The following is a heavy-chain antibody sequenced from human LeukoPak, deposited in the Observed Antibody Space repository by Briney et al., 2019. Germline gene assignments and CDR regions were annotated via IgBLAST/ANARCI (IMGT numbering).Heavy chain of an antibody. V-gene: IGHV1-18*04. CDR2: ISAYNGNT. CDR1: GNTFTSYY. CDR3: ARVEYYYDSSGYYYWFDP. J-gene: IGHJ5*02. Sequence: ASVKVSCKASGNTFTSYYIHWVRQAPGQGLEWMGWISAYNGNTNYAQKLQGRVTMTTDTSTSTAYMELRSLRSDDTAVYYCARVEYYYDSSGYYYWFDPWGQGTLVTVSS. D-gene: IGHD3-22*01.